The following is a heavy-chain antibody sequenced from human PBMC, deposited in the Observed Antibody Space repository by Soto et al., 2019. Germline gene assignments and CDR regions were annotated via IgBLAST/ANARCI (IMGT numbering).Heavy chain of an antibody. CDR3: AKDNQDGYSYGYFLRNDAFDI. CDR1: GFTFSGYA. Sequence: GGSLRLSCAASGFTFSGYAMSWVRQAPGKGLEWVSAISGSGGSTYYADSVKGRFTISRDNSKNTLYLQMNSLRAEDTAVYYCAKDNQDGYSYGYFLRNDAFDIWGQGTMVTVSS. V-gene: IGHV3-23*01. D-gene: IGHD5-18*01. CDR2: ISGSGGST. J-gene: IGHJ3*02.